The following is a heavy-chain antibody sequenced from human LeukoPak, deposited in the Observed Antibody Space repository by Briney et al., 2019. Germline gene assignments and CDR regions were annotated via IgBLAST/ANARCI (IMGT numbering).Heavy chain of an antibody. CDR1: GASTSAYY. Sequence: SETLSLTCTVSGASTSAYYWSWIRQPPGKGLEWIGYSYSGGNANYNPSLKSRVTISIDTSENQFSLRLTSVTAADTAIYFCAHSKRGGGYYINAFAVWGQGALVSISS. J-gene: IGHJ3*01. CDR3: AHSKRGGGYYINAFAV. CDR2: SYSGGNA. D-gene: IGHD1-26*01. V-gene: IGHV4-59*01.